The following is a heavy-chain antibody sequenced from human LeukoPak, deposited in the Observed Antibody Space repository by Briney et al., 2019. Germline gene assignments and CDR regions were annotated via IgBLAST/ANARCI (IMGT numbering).Heavy chain of an antibody. CDR3: AKRMYGWYQIDY. D-gene: IGHD6-19*01. J-gene: IGHJ4*02. CDR2: ITGPGEGT. V-gene: IGHV3-23*01. CDR1: GCSFSDYA. Sequence: PGRSLRLSCAASGCSFSDYAMSWVRQAPGKGLEWVSAITGPGEGTWYADSVQGRFTTSRDNSKNTLYLQMNSLRAEDTAVYFCAKRMYGWYQIDYWGQGTLVTVSS.